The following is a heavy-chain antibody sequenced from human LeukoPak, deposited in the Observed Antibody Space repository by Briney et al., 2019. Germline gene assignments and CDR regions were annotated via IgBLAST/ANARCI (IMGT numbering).Heavy chain of an antibody. CDR2: ISGSGGST. CDR1: GFTFSSYS. CDR3: ANRYGDYFEY. Sequence: PGGSLRLSCAASGFTFSSYSMSWVRQAPGKGLEWVSSISGSGGSTYYADSVKGRFTISRDNSKSTLYLQMNSLRAEDTAVYYWANRYGDYFEYWGQGTLVTVSS. D-gene: IGHD4-17*01. J-gene: IGHJ4*02. V-gene: IGHV3-23*01.